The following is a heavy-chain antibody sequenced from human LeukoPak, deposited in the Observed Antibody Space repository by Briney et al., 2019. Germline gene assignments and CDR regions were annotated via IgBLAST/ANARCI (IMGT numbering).Heavy chain of an antibody. Sequence: PGGSLRLSCAAPGFTFSSYWMHWVRQAPGKGLVWVSRINSDGSSTSYADSVKGRFTISRDNAKNTLYLQMNSLRAEDTAVYYCARGKMRYCSSTSCLKEPDYWGQGTLVTVSS. CDR3: ARGKMRYCSSTSCLKEPDY. CDR2: INSDGSST. V-gene: IGHV3-74*01. CDR1: GFTFSSYW. D-gene: IGHD2-2*01. J-gene: IGHJ4*02.